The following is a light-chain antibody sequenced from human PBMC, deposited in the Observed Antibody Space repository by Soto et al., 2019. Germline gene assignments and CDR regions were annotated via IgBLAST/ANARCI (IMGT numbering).Light chain of an antibody. CDR3: MQGAYWPYT. V-gene: IGKV2-30*01. CDR2: KVS. CDR1: QSLVYSDGITY. J-gene: IGKJ2*01. Sequence: DVVMTQSPLSLPVNPGQPASISCRSSQSLVYSDGITYLSWFQQRPGQSPRRLIYKVSTRDSGVPDRFSGSGSGADFTLKISSVEAEDIAIYYCMQGAYWPYTFGQGTKLEIK.